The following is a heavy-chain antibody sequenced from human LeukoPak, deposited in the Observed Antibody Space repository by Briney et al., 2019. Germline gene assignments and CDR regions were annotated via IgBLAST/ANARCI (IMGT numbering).Heavy chain of an antibody. CDR3: ARDGRNYGLY. J-gene: IGHJ4*02. Sequence: GGSLRLSCAASGFTFSSYVMNWVRPAPGKGLEWVSYISGSGSSINYADSLRGRFTISRDNAKNSLYLQMNSLRGEDTAVYYCARDGRNYGLYWGQGTLVTVSS. V-gene: IGHV3-48*03. D-gene: IGHD1-7*01. CDR1: GFTFSSYV. CDR2: ISGSGSSI.